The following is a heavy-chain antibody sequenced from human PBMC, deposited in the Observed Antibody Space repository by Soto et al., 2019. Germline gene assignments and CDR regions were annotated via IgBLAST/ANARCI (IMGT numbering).Heavy chain of an antibody. D-gene: IGHD3-22*01. CDR3: ARTYYYDSSYNY. CDR1: GFTVSSNY. Sequence: HGESLRLSCAASGFTVSSNYMSLVRPDQGKGLEWVSVIYSGGSTYYADSVKGRFTISRDNSKNTLYLQMNSLRAEDTAGYYCARTYYYDSSYNYWGQGNRVTVSA. CDR2: IYSGGST. J-gene: IGHJ4*02. V-gene: IGHV3-53*01.